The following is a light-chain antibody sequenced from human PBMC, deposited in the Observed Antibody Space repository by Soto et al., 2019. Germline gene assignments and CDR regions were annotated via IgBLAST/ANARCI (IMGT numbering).Light chain of an antibody. J-gene: IGKJ4*01. V-gene: IGKV3-20*01. CDR3: QQYGSSPLT. CDR2: RAS. CDR1: QSVSSNY. Sequence: EIVMTQSPGTLSVSPGERATLSCRASQSVSSNYLAWYQQKPGQTPKVLIYRASTRATGIPDRFSGSGSGTDFTLTISRLEAEDFAVYYCQQYGSSPLTFGGGTKVDNK.